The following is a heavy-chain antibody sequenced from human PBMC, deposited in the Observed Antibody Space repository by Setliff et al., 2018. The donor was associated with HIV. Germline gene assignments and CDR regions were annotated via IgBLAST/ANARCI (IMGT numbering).Heavy chain of an antibody. Sequence: SETLSLTCTVSGGSISIYYWSWIRQPAGKGLEWIGYIFYSGSTNYNPSLKSRVTISVDTSKSQFSLKLSSVTAADTAVYYCARDNYYDSSGIDYWGQGTLVTVSS. D-gene: IGHD3-22*01. V-gene: IGHV4-59*01. CDR3: ARDNYYDSSGIDY. CDR2: IFYSGST. CDR1: GGSISIYY. J-gene: IGHJ4*02.